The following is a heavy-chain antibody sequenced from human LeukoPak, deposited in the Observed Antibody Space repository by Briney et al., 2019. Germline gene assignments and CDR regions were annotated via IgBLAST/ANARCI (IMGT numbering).Heavy chain of an antibody. Sequence: PGGSLSLSCAASGFTFSSSWMSWIRQAPGKGLEWVANIKQDGSEKYYVDSVKGRFTISRDNAKNSLYLQMNSLRAEDTAVYFCARVVPPLYYFDYWGQGTLVTVSS. CDR2: IKQDGSEK. CDR1: GFTFSSSW. CDR3: ARVVPPLYYFDY. J-gene: IGHJ4*02. D-gene: IGHD3-10*01. V-gene: IGHV3-7*01.